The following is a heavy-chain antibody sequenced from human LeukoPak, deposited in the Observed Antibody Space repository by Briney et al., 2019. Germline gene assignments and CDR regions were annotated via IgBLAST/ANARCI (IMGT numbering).Heavy chain of an antibody. J-gene: IGHJ4*02. CDR1: GYTFTSYY. D-gene: IGHD4-17*01. CDR2: INRSGGST. Sequence: WASVKVSCKASGYTFTSYYMHWVRQAPGQGLEWMGIINRSGGSTSYAQKFQGRGTMTRDMSTSTVYMELSSRRSQDTALYYRARLKRDDYGDYFDYWGQGTLVTVSS. CDR3: ARLKRDDYGDYFDY. V-gene: IGHV1-46*01.